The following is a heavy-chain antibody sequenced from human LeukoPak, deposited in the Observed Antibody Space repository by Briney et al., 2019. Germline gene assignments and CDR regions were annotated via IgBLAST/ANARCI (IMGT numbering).Heavy chain of an antibody. CDR3: ARGSRGRWSSSWYR. Sequence: ASVKVSCKASGYTFTSYDINWVRQATGQGLEWMGWMNPNSGNTGYAPKFQGRVTMTRNTSISTAYMELSSLRSEDTAVYYCARGSRGRWSSSWYRWGQGTLVTVSS. CDR1: GYTFTSYD. J-gene: IGHJ4*02. D-gene: IGHD6-13*01. CDR2: MNPNSGNT. V-gene: IGHV1-8*01.